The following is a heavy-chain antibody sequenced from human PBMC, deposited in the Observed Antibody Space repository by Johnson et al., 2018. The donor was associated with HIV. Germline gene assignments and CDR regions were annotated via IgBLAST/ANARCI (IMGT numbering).Heavy chain of an antibody. D-gene: IGHD2-8*02. V-gene: IGHV3-20*04. J-gene: IGHJ3*02. Sequence: VQLVESGGGLVQPGGSLRLSCAASGFTFSSYGMHWVRQAPGKGLEWVSGINWNGGSTRYADSVKGRFTISRDNAKNSLYLQMNSLRVEDTAVYFCARDLPYCSGGLCQTDAFDIWGQGTMVTASS. CDR3: ARDLPYCSGGLCQTDAFDI. CDR2: INWNGGST. CDR1: GFTFSSYG.